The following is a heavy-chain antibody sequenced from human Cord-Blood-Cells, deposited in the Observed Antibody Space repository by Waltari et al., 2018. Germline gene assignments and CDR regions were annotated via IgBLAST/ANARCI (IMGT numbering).Heavy chain of an antibody. V-gene: IGHV4-34*01. J-gene: IGHJ1*01. Sequence: QVQLQQWGAGLLKPSETLSLTCAVYGGSFSGYYWSWIRHPPGKGLEWIGEINHSGSTNYNPSLKSRVTISVDTSKNQFSLKLSSVTAADTAVYYCARVTYDFWSGYYEYFQHWGQGTLVTVSS. CDR2: INHSGST. D-gene: IGHD3-3*01. CDR1: GGSFSGYY. CDR3: ARVTYDFWSGYYEYFQH.